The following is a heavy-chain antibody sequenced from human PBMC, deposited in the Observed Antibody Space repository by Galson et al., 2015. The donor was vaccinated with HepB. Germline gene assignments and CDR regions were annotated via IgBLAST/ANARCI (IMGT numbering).Heavy chain of an antibody. CDR2: IWYDGSYK. CDR1: GFTFSSFL. V-gene: IGHV3-33*01. J-gene: IGHJ6*02. Sequence: SLRLSCAASGFTFSSFLMHWVRQAPGKGLEWVAVIWYDGSYKFYADSVKGRFTLSRDNPKNTLDLQLNNLRVDDTAVYYCARQLLVGGGLDVWGQGTTVTVSS. CDR3: ARQLLVGGGLDV. D-gene: IGHD3-10*01.